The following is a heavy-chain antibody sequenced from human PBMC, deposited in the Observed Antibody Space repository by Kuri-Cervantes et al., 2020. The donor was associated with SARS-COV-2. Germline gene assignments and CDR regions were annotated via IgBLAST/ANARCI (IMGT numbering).Heavy chain of an antibody. D-gene: IGHD2-21*02. CDR2: IYPGDSDT. V-gene: IGHV5-51*01. Sequence: GESLKISCKGSGYSFTSYWIGWVRQMPGKGLEWMGIIYPGDSDTRYSPSFQGQVTISADKSISTAYLQWSSLKASDTAMYYGARQVAYCGGDCYSTEVTGYYGMDVWGQGTTVTVSS. J-gene: IGHJ6*02. CDR1: GYSFTSYW. CDR3: ARQVAYCGGDCYSTEVTGYYGMDV.